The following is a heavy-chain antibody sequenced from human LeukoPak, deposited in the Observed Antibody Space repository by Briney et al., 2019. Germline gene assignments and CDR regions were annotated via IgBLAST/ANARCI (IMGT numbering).Heavy chain of an antibody. CDR3: ARDYYGSGSYGYYFDY. D-gene: IGHD3-10*01. Sequence: GGSLRLSCAASGFTFSSYEMNWIRQAPGKGLDWVSYISSSGSTIYYADSVKGRFTISRDNAKNSLYLQMNSLRAEDTAVYYCARDYYGSGSYGYYFDYWGQGTLVTVSS. J-gene: IGHJ4*02. V-gene: IGHV3-48*03. CDR2: ISSSGSTI. CDR1: GFTFSSYE.